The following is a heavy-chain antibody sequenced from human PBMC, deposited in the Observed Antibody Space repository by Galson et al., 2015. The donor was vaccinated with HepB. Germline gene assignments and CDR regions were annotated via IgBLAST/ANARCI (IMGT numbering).Heavy chain of an antibody. CDR3: ARVGSYYDSSGYYSDY. J-gene: IGHJ4*02. Sequence: SLRLSCAASGFTFSSYEMDWVRQAPGKGLEWVSYISSSGSTIYYADSVKGRFTISRDNAKNSLYLQMNSLRAEDTAVYYCARVGSYYDSSGYYSDYWGQGTLVTVSS. CDR2: ISSSGSTI. CDR1: GFTFSSYE. D-gene: IGHD3-22*01. V-gene: IGHV3-48*03.